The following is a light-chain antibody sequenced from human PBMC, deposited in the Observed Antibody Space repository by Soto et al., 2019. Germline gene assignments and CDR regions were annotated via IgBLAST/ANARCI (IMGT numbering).Light chain of an antibody. V-gene: IGKV1-9*01. CDR1: QGISSY. CDR3: QHLKTYPQT. Sequence: DFQLTQSPSFLSASIGDRVTITCRASQGISSYLAWYQQKPGKAPKLLIYTASTLQSGVPSRFSGSGSGTEFTLTISSLQPEDFATYYCQHLKTYPQTFGQGTKVDSK. CDR2: TAS. J-gene: IGKJ1*01.